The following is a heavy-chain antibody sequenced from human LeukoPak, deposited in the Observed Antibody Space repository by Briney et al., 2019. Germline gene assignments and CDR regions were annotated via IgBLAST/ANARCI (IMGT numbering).Heavy chain of an antibody. CDR1: GYTFTGYY. CDR3: ARVSGRSGPFEY. J-gene: IGHJ4*02. CDR2: MDPEGGGGT. V-gene: IGHV1-2*02. Sequence: ASVKVSCKASGYTFTGYYMHWVRQAPGQGLEWMGWMDPEGGGGTNYAQMFQGRVTMTRDTSINTAYMELSSLRSDDTAIYYCARVSGRSGPFEYWGQGTLVTVSS. D-gene: IGHD3-3*01.